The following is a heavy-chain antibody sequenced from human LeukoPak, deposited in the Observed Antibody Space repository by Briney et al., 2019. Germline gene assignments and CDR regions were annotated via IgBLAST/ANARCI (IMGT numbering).Heavy chain of an antibody. CDR3: ARGIVVVPAAMFDY. CDR2: IYYSGST. CDR1: GGSISSYY. Sequence: SETLSLTCTVSGGSISSYYWSWIRQPPGKGLEWIGYIYYSGSTNYNPSLKSRVTISVDTSKNQFSLKLSSVTAADTAVYYCARGIVVVPAAMFDYWGQGTLVTVSS. D-gene: IGHD2-2*01. V-gene: IGHV4-59*01. J-gene: IGHJ4*02.